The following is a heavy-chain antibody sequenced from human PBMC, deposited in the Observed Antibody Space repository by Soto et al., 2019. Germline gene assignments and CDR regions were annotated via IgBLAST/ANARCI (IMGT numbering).Heavy chain of an antibody. Sequence: GSLRLSCAASGFTFSSYAMHWVRQAPGKGLEWIGEINHSGSTNYNPSLKSRVTISVDTSKNQFSLKLSSVTAADTAVYYCARERRYGDQIISYYYYYYYMDVWGKGTTVTVSS. CDR3: ARERRYGDQIISYYYYYYYMDV. CDR2: INHSGST. D-gene: IGHD4-17*01. CDR1: GFTFSSYA. V-gene: IGHV4-34*01. J-gene: IGHJ6*03.